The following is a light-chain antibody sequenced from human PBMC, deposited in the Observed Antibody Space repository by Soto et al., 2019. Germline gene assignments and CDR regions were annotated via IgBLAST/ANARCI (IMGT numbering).Light chain of an antibody. CDR3: CSYAGYDTL. J-gene: IGLJ3*02. CDR1: SSDVGRYTL. CDR2: DVT. V-gene: IGLV2-11*01. Sequence: QSVLTQPRSVSGSPGQSVTISCAGTSSDVGRYTLVSWYQHRPGTAPKLIIYDVTRRPSGVPDRFSGSKSGNTASLTISGLQAEDESDYYCCSYAGYDTLFGGGTKLTVL.